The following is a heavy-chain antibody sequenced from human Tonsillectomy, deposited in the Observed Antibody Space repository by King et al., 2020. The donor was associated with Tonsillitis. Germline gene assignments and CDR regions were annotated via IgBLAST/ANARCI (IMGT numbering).Heavy chain of an antibody. D-gene: IGHD6-19*01. J-gene: IGHJ4*02. V-gene: IGHV3-33*05. CDR3: ARGRLDSSGSGIDY. CDR2: ISFDGSNK. CDR1: GFSFSSNG. Sequence: VQLVESGGGVVQPGRSLSLSCAASGFSFSSNGMHWGRQAPGKGLEWVAVISFDGSNKNYADSVKGRFTISRDNSNNTLFLHMNSLRAEDTAVYYCARGRLDSSGSGIDYWGQGALLSASS.